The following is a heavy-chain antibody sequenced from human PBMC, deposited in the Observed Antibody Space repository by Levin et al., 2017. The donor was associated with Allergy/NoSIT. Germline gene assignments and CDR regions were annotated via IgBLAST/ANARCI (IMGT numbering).Heavy chain of an antibody. CDR3: ARVAGYSYGYYFDY. CDR2: IYLSGST. V-gene: IGHV4-30-2*01. Sequence: PSETLSLTCAVSGGSISSGGYSWSWIRQPPGKGLEWIGNIYLSGSTNDNPSLKSRVTMSVDRSKNQFSRKLSYVTAADTAVYYCARVAGYSYGYYFDYWGPGTLVTVSS. J-gene: IGHJ4*02. CDR1: GGSISSGGYS. D-gene: IGHD5-18*01.